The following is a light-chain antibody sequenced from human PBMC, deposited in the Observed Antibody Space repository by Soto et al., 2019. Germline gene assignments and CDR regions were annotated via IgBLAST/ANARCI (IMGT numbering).Light chain of an antibody. J-gene: IGKJ1*01. CDR1: QSVRTN. Sequence: EIVMTQSPATLSVSPGERATLSCRASQSVRTNLAWYQQKVGQAPRLLIYGASTRATGITARFSGSGSGTEFTLTITSLQSEDSAVYYCQQYNNWPPWTFGQGTKVDI. V-gene: IGKV3-15*01. CDR3: QQYNNWPPWT. CDR2: GAS.